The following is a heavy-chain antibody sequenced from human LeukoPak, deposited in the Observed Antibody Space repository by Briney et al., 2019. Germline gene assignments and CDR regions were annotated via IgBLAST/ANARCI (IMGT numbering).Heavy chain of an antibody. Sequence: ASVKVSCKASGYTFTNYGISWVRQAPGQGLEWMGWISVYNGNTNYAQKFQGRVTITRNTSISTAYMELSSLRSEDTAVYYCARWLTDAFDIWGQGTMVTVSS. D-gene: IGHD4/OR15-4a*01. V-gene: IGHV1-18*01. J-gene: IGHJ3*02. CDR3: ARWLTDAFDI. CDR2: ISVYNGNT. CDR1: GYTFTNYG.